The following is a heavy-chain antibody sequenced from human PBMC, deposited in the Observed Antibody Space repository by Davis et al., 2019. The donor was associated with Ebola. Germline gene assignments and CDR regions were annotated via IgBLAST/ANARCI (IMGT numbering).Heavy chain of an antibody. Sequence: PGGSLRLSCAASGFTFSSYSINWVRQAPGQGLEWVSSISTTGNHVYFADSVQGRFTNSRDDAQNSVYLQMNSLRAEDTAVYYCARDWNDSDFFDYWGQGTLVTVSS. CDR1: GFTFSSYS. V-gene: IGHV3-21*01. J-gene: IGHJ4*02. CDR2: ISTTGNHV. D-gene: IGHD1-1*01. CDR3: ARDWNDSDFFDY.